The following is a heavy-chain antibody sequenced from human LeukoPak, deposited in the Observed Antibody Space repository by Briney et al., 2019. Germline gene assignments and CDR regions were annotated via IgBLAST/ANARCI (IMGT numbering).Heavy chain of an antibody. J-gene: IGHJ4*02. CDR3: ARDPSGAYFDY. V-gene: IGHV3-48*03. Sequence: GGSLRLSCAASGFTFSSYEMNWVRQAQGKGLEWVSYISSSGSTIYYADSVKDRFTISRDNAKNSLYLQMNSLRAEDTAGYYCARDPSGAYFDYWGQGTLVTVSS. D-gene: IGHD3-10*01. CDR2: ISSSGSTI. CDR1: GFTFSSYE.